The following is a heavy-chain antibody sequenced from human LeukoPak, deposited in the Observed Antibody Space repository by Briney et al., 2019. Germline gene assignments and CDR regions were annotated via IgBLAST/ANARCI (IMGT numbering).Heavy chain of an antibody. CDR2: IIPIFGTA. Sequence: ASVKVSCKASGGTFSSYAISWVRQAPGQGLEWMGGIIPIFGTANYAQKFQGRVTITADESTSTAYMELSSLRSEDTAVYYCARGLTMGRGVIPNWFDPWGQGTLVTVSS. J-gene: IGHJ5*02. CDR1: GGTFSSYA. CDR3: ARGLTMGRGVIPNWFDP. V-gene: IGHV1-69*13. D-gene: IGHD3-10*01.